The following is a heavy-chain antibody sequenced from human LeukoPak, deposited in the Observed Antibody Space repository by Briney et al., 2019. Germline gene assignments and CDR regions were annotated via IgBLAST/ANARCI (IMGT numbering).Heavy chain of an antibody. D-gene: IGHD6-13*01. Sequence: SETLSLTCTVSGGSISSYYWSWIRQPPGKGLEWIGYIYSRGSTIYNPSLKSRVTISLDTSKNQFSLKLSSVTAADTAVYYCARGFRQQLAPLFDPWGQGTLVTVSS. J-gene: IGHJ5*02. V-gene: IGHV4-59*01. CDR1: GGSISSYY. CDR2: IYSRGST. CDR3: ARGFRQQLAPLFDP.